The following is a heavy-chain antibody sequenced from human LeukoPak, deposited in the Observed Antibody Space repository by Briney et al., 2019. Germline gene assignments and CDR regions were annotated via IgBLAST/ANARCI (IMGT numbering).Heavy chain of an antibody. V-gene: IGHV4-59*01. J-gene: IGHJ5*02. CDR3: VKDNGRWFDP. D-gene: IGHD1-26*01. Sequence: SETLSLTCTVSGGSISSYYWSWIRQPPGKGLEWIGYIYYSGSTNYNPSLKSRVTISLDTSRNQFSLKLSSVTAADTAIYYCVKDNGRWFDPWGQGTLVIVSS. CDR2: IYYSGST. CDR1: GGSISSYY.